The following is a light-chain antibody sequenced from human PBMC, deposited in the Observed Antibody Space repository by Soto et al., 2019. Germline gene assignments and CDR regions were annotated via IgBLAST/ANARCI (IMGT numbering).Light chain of an antibody. Sequence: EIVMTQSPATLSVSPGGRATLSCRASESVSDNLAWYQQKPGQPPRLLIYGASTRATGIPVRFSGSGSGTEFTLTISSLQSEDFAVYYCQQYDTWPPMYTFGQGTNLEIK. V-gene: IGKV3-15*01. J-gene: IGKJ2*01. CDR2: GAS. CDR3: QQYDTWPPMYT. CDR1: ESVSDN.